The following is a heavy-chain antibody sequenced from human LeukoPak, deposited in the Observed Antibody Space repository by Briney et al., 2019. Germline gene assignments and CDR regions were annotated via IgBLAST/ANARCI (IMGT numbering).Heavy chain of an antibody. CDR2: ISYDGSNK. D-gene: IGHD6-13*01. Sequence: PGGSLRLSCAASGFTFSSYGMHWVRQAPGKGLEWVAVISYDGSNKYYADSVKGRFTISRDNSKNTLYLQMNSLRAEDTAVYYCAKDQGSYSSSWCFDYWGQGTLVTVSS. V-gene: IGHV3-30*18. CDR1: GFTFSSYG. J-gene: IGHJ4*02. CDR3: AKDQGSYSSSWCFDY.